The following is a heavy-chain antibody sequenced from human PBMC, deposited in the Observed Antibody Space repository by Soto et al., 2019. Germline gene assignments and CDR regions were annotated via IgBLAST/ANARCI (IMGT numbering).Heavy chain of an antibody. D-gene: IGHD3-22*01. CDR2: ISYDGSNK. CDR3: ASEGLYDSSGYYLGWFDP. Sequence: QVQLVESGGGVVQPGRSLRLSCAASGFTFSSYAMHWVRQAPGKGLEWVAVISYDGSNKYYADSVKGRFTISRDNSKHPLYLQMNSLSAEDTAVYYCASEGLYDSSGYYLGWFDPWGQGTLVTVSS. V-gene: IGHV3-30-3*01. CDR1: GFTFSSYA. J-gene: IGHJ5*02.